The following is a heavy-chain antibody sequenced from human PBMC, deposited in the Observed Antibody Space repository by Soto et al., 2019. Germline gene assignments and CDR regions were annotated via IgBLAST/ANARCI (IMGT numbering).Heavy chain of an antibody. D-gene: IGHD3-10*01. CDR3: PRRPGGGGY. Sequence: EVQLVESGGGLIQPGGSLRLSCAVSGFTVSNNYMSWVRQAPGKGLEGVSVIYSGGYTAYGDSVKGRFTISRDNSKNTLFLQIKSLGAAHGAVFYCPRRPGGGGYWGQGTLVTVSS. CDR2: IYSGGYT. V-gene: IGHV3-53*01. CDR1: GFTVSNNY. J-gene: IGHJ4*02.